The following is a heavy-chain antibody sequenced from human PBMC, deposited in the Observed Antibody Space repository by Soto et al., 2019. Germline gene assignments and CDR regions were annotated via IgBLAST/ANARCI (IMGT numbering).Heavy chain of an antibody. CDR2: INAGNVNT. CDR3: ARDKITGSLDY. D-gene: IGHD1-20*01. Sequence: ASVKVSCKASGYTFTSYDMHWVRQAPGQRLEWMGWINAGNVNTKYSQKFQGRVTITRDTSASTAYMELSSLRSEDTAVYYCARDKITGSLDYWGQGTLVTVSS. J-gene: IGHJ4*02. CDR1: GYTFTSYD. V-gene: IGHV1-3*01.